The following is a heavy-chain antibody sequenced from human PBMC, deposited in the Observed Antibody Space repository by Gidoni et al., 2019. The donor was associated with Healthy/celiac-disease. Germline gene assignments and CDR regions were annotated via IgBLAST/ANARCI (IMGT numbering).Heavy chain of an antibody. J-gene: IGHJ6*02. Sequence: EVQLVESGGGLVKPGGSLRLSCAASGFTFSSYSMNWVRQAPGKGLEWVSSISSSSSYIYYADSVKGRFTISRDNAKNSLYLQMNSLRAEDTAVYYCARDYCSSTSCYDVPSRYYGMDVWGQGTTVTVSS. D-gene: IGHD2-2*01. CDR1: GFTFSSYS. CDR2: ISSSSSYI. V-gene: IGHV3-21*01. CDR3: ARDYCSSTSCYDVPSRYYGMDV.